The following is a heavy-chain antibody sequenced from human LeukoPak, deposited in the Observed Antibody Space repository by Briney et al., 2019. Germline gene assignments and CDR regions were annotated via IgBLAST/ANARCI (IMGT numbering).Heavy chain of an antibody. D-gene: IGHD5-12*01. Sequence: GGSLRLPCEASGFTFSSYAMSWVRQAPGKGLEWVSVISGSGDSTYYADSVEGRCTSSRDNSKDALYLQMNSLRAKDTAVYYCARVGYSGYDYDYWGQGTLVTVSS. J-gene: IGHJ4*02. CDR3: ARVGYSGYDYDY. V-gene: IGHV3-23*01. CDR2: ISGSGDST. CDR1: GFTFSSYA.